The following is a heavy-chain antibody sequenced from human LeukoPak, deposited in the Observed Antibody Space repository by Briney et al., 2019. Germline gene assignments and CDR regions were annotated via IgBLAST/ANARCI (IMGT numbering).Heavy chain of an antibody. D-gene: IGHD3-22*01. CDR3: ARVASGYYYFFDR. Sequence: PSETLSLTCAVSGGSISSSNWWSWVRQPPGKGLEWIGEIYHSGSTNYNPSLKSRVTISVDTSKDQFSLKLTSVTAADTAVYYCARVASGYYYFFDRWGQGALVTVSS. CDR2: IYHSGST. CDR1: GGSISSSNW. V-gene: IGHV4-4*02. J-gene: IGHJ4*02.